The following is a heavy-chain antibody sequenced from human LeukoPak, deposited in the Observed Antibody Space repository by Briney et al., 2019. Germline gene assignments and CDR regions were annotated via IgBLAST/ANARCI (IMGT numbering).Heavy chain of an antibody. Sequence: ASVKVSCKASGYTFTNYWIYWVRQAPGQGLEWMGIINPSGGSTNYAQRFQGRATMTRDTSTNTVYMELSSLRSEDTAVYYCARDRSSGTFDSFGIWGPGTMVTVSS. J-gene: IGHJ3*02. CDR2: INPSGGST. CDR3: ARDRSSGTFDSFGI. D-gene: IGHD1-26*01. CDR1: GYTFTNYW. V-gene: IGHV1-46*01.